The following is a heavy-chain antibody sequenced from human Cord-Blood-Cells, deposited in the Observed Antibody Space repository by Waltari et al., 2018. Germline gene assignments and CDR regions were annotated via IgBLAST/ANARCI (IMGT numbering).Heavy chain of an antibody. V-gene: IGHV5-51*01. CDR2: IYPGYSDT. CDR3: ATRGGYFDWLDAFDI. Sequence: EVQLVQSGAEVKKPGESLKISCKGSGYSFTSYWIGWVRQMPGKGLEWMGIIYPGYSDTRYSPSFQGQVTISADKSISTTYLQWSSLKASDTAMYYCATRGGYFDWLDAFDIWGQGTMVTVSS. CDR1: GYSFTSYW. J-gene: IGHJ3*02. D-gene: IGHD3-9*01.